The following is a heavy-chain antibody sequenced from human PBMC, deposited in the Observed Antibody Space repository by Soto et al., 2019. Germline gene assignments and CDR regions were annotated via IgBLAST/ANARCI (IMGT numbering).Heavy chain of an antibody. D-gene: IGHD2-15*01. CDR2: IYYSGST. J-gene: IGHJ5*02. V-gene: IGHV4-31*03. CDR1: GGSISSGGYY. CDR3: ARVSRDCSGGSCYAHNWFDP. Sequence: SETLSLTCTVSGGSISSGGYYWSWIRQHPGKGLEWIGYIYYSGSTYYNPSLKSRVTISVDTSKNQFSLKLSSVTAADTAVYYCARVSRDCSGGSCYAHNWFDPWGQGTLVTVSS.